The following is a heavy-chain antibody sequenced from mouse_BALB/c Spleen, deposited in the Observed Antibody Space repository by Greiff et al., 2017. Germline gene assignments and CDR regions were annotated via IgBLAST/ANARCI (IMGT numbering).Heavy chain of an antibody. CDR2: ISDGGSYT. V-gene: IGHV5-4*02. Sequence: EVKLMESGGGLVKPGGSLKLSCAASGFTFSDYYMYWVRQTPEKRLEWVATISDGGSYTYYPDSVKGRFTISRDNAKNNLYLQMSSLKSEDTAMYYCARSTVVARAYYAMDYWGQGTSVTVSS. J-gene: IGHJ4*01. D-gene: IGHD1-1*01. CDR3: ARSTVVARAYYAMDY. CDR1: GFTFSDYY.